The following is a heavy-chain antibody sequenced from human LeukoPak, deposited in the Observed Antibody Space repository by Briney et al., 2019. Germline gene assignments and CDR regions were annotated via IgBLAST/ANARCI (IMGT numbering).Heavy chain of an antibody. V-gene: IGHV4-59*08. CDR3: ARMGAIFYYYYGMDV. Sequence: SETLSLTCTVSGGSISSYHWSWIRQPPGKGLEWIGYIYYSGSTNYNPSLKSRVTISVDTSKNQFSLKLSSVTAADTAVYYCARMGAIFYYYYGMDVWGQGTTVTVSS. D-gene: IGHD1-26*01. J-gene: IGHJ6*02. CDR2: IYYSGST. CDR1: GGSISSYH.